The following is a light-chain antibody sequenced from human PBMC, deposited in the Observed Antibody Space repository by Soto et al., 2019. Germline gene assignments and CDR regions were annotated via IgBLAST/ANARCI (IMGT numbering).Light chain of an antibody. CDR2: LGS. CDR1: QSLLHSNGYNY. CDR3: QQYYS. Sequence: DIVMTQSPLSLPVTPGEPASISCRSSQSLLHSNGYNYLDWYLQKPGQSPQLLIYLGSNRASGVPDRFSGSGSGTDFTLTISSLQAEDVAVYYCQQYYSFGPGTKVDIK. J-gene: IGKJ3*01. V-gene: IGKV2-28*01.